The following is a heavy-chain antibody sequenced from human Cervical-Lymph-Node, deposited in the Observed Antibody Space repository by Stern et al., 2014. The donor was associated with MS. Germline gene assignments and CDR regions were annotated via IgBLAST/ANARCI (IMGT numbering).Heavy chain of an antibody. CDR1: GGTFSSYA. Sequence: VHLVESGAEVKKPGASVKVSCKASGGTFSSYAISWVRQAPGQGLEWMGGIIPIFGTANYAQKFQGRVTITADESTSTAYMELSSLRSEDTAVYYCARVRYDILGAYNWFDPWGQGTLVTVSS. CDR2: IIPIFGTA. J-gene: IGHJ5*02. V-gene: IGHV1-69*01. CDR3: ARVRYDILGAYNWFDP. D-gene: IGHD3-9*01.